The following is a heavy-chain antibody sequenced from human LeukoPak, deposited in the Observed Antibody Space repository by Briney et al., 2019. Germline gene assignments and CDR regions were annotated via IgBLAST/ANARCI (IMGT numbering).Heavy chain of an antibody. CDR2: IYSGGST. D-gene: IGHD3-22*01. CDR1: GFTFSSYA. CDR3: AKDQGSGSYYYYMDA. J-gene: IGHJ6*03. V-gene: IGHV3-66*01. Sequence: PGGSLRLSCATSGFTFSSYAMSWVRQAPGKGLEWVSVIYSGGSTYYADSVKGRFTISRDNSKNTLYLQMNSLRAEDTAVYYCAKDQGSGSYYYYMDAWGKGTTVAVSS.